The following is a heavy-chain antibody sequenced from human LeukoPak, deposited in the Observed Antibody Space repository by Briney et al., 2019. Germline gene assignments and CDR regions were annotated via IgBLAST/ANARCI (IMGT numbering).Heavy chain of an antibody. CDR1: GYTFTSYD. CDR3: ARTYMPLYYYYYYMDV. Sequence: ASVKVSCKASGYTFTSYDINWVRQATGQGLEWLGWINPNSGATNYAQKLQGRVTMTRDTSFSTAYMELSRLTSDDTAMYYCARTYMPLYYYYYYMDVWGEGTTVTVSS. J-gene: IGHJ6*03. D-gene: IGHD2-2*01. V-gene: IGHV1-2*02. CDR2: INPNSGAT.